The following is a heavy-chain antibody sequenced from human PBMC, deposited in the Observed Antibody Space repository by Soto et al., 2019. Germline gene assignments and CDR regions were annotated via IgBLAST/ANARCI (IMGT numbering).Heavy chain of an antibody. CDR1: GFTFTSSA. D-gene: IGHD2-2*01. J-gene: IGHJ6*03. Sequence: QMQLVQSGPEVKKPGTSVKVSCMASGFTFTSSAMQWVRQARGQRLEWIGWIVVGSGNTNYAQKFQERVTITRDMSTSTAYMELSSLRSEDTAVYYCAAAGYCSSTSCYGYYYYYMDVWGKGTTVTVSS. V-gene: IGHV1-58*02. CDR3: AAAGYCSSTSCYGYYYYYMDV. CDR2: IVVGSGNT.